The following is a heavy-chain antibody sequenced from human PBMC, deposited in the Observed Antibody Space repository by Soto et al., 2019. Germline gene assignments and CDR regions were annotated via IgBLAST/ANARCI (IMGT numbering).Heavy chain of an antibody. CDR2: ISSSGSTI. CDR1: GFTFSDYY. D-gene: IGHD1-26*01. V-gene: IGHV3-11*01. Sequence: EQLLESGGDLVQPGGSLRLSCVASGFTFSDYYMSWIRQAPGKGLEWVSYISSSGSTIYYADSVKGRFTISRDNAKNSLYLQMNSLRAEDTAVYYCARPLSGSPRGPFDYWGQGTLVTVSS. CDR3: ARPLSGSPRGPFDY. J-gene: IGHJ4*02.